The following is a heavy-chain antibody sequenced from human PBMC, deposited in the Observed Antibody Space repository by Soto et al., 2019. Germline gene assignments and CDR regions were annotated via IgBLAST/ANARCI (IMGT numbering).Heavy chain of an antibody. V-gene: IGHV4-39*05. CDR1: GGSISSSSYY. CDR2: IYYSGST. Sequence: PWGNPALTCTVSGGSISSSSYYGGWIREPPGKGLEWIGSIYYSGSTYYNPSLKSRVTTSVDTSKNQFSLKLSSVTAADTAVYYCATGPLVYGEYGGAFDIWLQVTMVP. J-gene: IGHJ3*02. D-gene: IGHD4-17*01. CDR3: ATGPLVYGEYGGAFDI.